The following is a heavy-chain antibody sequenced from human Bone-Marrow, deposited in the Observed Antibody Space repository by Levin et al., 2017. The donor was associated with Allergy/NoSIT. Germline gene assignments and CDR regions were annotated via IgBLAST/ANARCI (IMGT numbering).Heavy chain of an antibody. J-gene: IGHJ3*02. CDR3: ARQGLNAFDI. Sequence: KVSCKTSGYNFNNYWIGWVRQRPGKGLEWVAIIDPSDSDSRYSPSFRGHVTISVDKSITTVYLQWSSLQSSDIAMYYCARQGLNAFDIWGQGTRVSVSS. CDR1: GYNFNNYW. CDR2: IDPSDSDS. V-gene: IGHV5-51*01.